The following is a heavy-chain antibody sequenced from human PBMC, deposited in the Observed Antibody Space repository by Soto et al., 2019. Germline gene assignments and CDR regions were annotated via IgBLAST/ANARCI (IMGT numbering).Heavy chain of an antibody. J-gene: IGHJ4*02. CDR2: IIPIFGTA. D-gene: IGHD3-16*02. V-gene: IGHV1-69*13. CDR1: GGTFSSYA. CDR3: AFRGVIGGGFDY. Sequence: SVKVSCKASGGTFSSYAISWLRQAPGQGLEWMGGIIPIFGTANYAQKFQGRVTITADESTSTAYMELSSLRSEDTAVYYCAFRGVIGGGFDYWGQGTLVTVSS.